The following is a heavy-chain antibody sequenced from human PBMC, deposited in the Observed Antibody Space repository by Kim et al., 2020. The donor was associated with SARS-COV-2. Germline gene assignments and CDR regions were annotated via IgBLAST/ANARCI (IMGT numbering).Heavy chain of an antibody. V-gene: IGHV1-69*04. D-gene: IGHD3-9*01. CDR1: GGTFSSYA. CDR3: ARDHKDVLRYFYWLLDY. Sequence: SVKVSCKASGGTFSSYAISWVRQAPGQGLEWMGRIIPILGIANYAQKFQGRVTITADKSTSTAYMELSSLRSEDTAVYYCARDHKDVLRYFYWLLDYWG. J-gene: IGHJ4*01. CDR2: IIPILGIA.